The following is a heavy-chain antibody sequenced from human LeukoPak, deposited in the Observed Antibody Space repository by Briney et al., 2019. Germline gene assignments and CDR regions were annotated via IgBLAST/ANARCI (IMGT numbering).Heavy chain of an antibody. CDR1: GYTFTSYD. CDR2: MNPNSGNT. D-gene: IGHD3-3*01. J-gene: IGHJ4*02. CDR3: ARVNSVTNYDFWGNFDY. Sequence: ASVKVSCKASGYTFTSYDINWVRQATGQGLEWMGWMNPNSGNTGYAQKFQGRVTMTRNTSISTAYMELSSLRSEDTAVYYCARVNSVTNYDFWGNFDYWGQGTLVTVSS. V-gene: IGHV1-8*01.